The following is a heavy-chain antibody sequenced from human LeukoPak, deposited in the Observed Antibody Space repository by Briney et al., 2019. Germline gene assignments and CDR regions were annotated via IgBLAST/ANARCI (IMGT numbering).Heavy chain of an antibody. V-gene: IGHV3-23*01. D-gene: IGHD6-13*01. Sequence: TGGSLRLSCAASGFTFDDYAMHWVRQAPGKGLEWVSAISGSGGSTYYADSVKGRFTISRDNSKNTLYLQMNSLRAEDTAVYYCAKAGGDGSSSHPPPFQHWGQGTLVTVSS. CDR2: ISGSGGST. CDR1: GFTFDDYA. J-gene: IGHJ1*01. CDR3: AKAGGDGSSSHPPPFQH.